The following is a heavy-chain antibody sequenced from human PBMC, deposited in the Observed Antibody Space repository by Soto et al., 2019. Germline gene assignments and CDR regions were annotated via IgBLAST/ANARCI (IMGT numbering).Heavy chain of an antibody. Sequence: QVQLQQWGAGLLKPSETLSLTCAVYGGSFSGYYWTWIRQSPEKGLEWIGEVNHSGTTYYNPSLKTRVTISVHTTKHQFSLKMSSVTAADTAVYYCARGIGYCSSINCYSSRRLRFDSWGQGTLVTVSS. CDR3: ARGIGYCSSINCYSSRRLRFDS. CDR1: GGSFSGYY. V-gene: IGHV4-34*01. D-gene: IGHD2-2*01. J-gene: IGHJ4*02. CDR2: VNHSGTT.